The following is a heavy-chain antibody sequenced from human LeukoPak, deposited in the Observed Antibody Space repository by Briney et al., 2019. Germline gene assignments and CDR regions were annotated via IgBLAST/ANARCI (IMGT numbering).Heavy chain of an antibody. CDR1: GFTFSSYA. CDR3: ARSYTITIFGVVIMYYFDY. Sequence: GGSLRLSCAASGFTFSSYAMHWVRQAPGKGLEYVSAISSNGGSTYYANSVKGRFTISRDNAKNSLYLQMNSLRAEDTAVYYCARSYTITIFGVVIMYYFDYWGQGTLVTVSS. J-gene: IGHJ4*02. CDR2: ISSNGGST. V-gene: IGHV3-64*01. D-gene: IGHD3-3*01.